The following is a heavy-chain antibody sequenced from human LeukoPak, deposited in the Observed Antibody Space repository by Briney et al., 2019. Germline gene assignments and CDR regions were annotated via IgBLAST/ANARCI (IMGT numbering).Heavy chain of an antibody. CDR1: GLRFTRAW. V-gene: IGHV3-15*01. J-gene: IGHJ3*02. CDR2: IKSKSDGTTT. Sequence: GGSLRLSCEASGLRFTRAWMTWVRQAPGEGLEWVGRIKSKSDGTTTDYRAALRRGFTISMDDSKETPYLHLNSLQTGVTDVSYCPTNPYDKTGYHIWGQGTMVTVS. CDR3: PTNPYDKTGYHI. D-gene: IGHD3-22*01.